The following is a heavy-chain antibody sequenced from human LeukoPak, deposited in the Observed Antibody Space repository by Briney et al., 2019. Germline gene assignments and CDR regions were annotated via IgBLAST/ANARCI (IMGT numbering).Heavy chain of an antibody. Sequence: PSETLSLTCTVSDGSISSYYWGWIRQPPGKGLEWIGSIYYSGSTYYNPSLKSRVTISVDTSKNQFSLKLSSVTAADTAVYYCARDRGIAVAGDAFDIWGQGTMVTVSS. J-gene: IGHJ3*02. CDR3: ARDRGIAVAGDAFDI. V-gene: IGHV4-39*07. D-gene: IGHD6-19*01. CDR1: DGSISSYY. CDR2: IYYSGST.